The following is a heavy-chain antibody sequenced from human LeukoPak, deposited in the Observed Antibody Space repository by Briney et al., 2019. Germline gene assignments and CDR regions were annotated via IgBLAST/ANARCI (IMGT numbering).Heavy chain of an antibody. V-gene: IGHV4-59*01. CDR2: IYYSGST. CDR1: GGSISSYY. J-gene: IGHJ3*02. Sequence: PSETLSLTCTVSGGSISSYYWSWIRQPPGKGLGWIGYIYYSGSTNYNPSLKSRVTISVDTSKNQFSLKLSSVTAADTAVYYCARDPSIVDAFDIWGQGTMVTVSS. D-gene: IGHD1-26*01. CDR3: ARDPSIVDAFDI.